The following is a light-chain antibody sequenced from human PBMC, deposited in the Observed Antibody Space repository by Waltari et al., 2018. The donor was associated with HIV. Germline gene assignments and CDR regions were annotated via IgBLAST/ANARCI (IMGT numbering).Light chain of an antibody. J-gene: IGKJ1*01. CDR1: QSVSRY. Sequence: EIVLTQSPATLSLSPGERATLSCRASQSVSRYLAWYQQKPGQAPRLLISDASNRATGIPARFSGSGSGADFTLTITSLEPEDFGVYYCQHRSNLPPTFGQGTKVEIK. CDR3: QHRSNLPPT. CDR2: DAS. V-gene: IGKV3-11*01.